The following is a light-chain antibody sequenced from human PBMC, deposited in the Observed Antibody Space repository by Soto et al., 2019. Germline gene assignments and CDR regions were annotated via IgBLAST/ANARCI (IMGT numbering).Light chain of an antibody. CDR1: QSVLYSSNNKNY. Sequence: DIVMTQSPDSLAVSLGERATINCKSSQSVLYSSNNKNYLAWYQQKPGQPPKLLIYWASTRESGVPDRFSGSGSGTDFTLTISSLQAEDVAVYYCQQYYSTPPRFGPGTKVDIK. CDR3: QQYYSTPPR. V-gene: IGKV4-1*01. CDR2: WAS. J-gene: IGKJ3*01.